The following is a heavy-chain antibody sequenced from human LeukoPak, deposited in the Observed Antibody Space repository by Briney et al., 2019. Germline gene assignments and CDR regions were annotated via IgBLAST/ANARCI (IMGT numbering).Heavy chain of an antibody. CDR1: GGSFSGYY. CDR2: IKHSGST. Sequence: SETLSLTCAVYGGSFSGYYWSWIRQPPGKGLEWIGEIKHSGSTTYNPSLKSRVTISVDTSRNQFSLRLSSVTAADTALYFCARGPGSYGMDVWGQGATVTVSS. D-gene: IGHD1-26*01. V-gene: IGHV4-34*01. J-gene: IGHJ6*02. CDR3: ARGPGSYGMDV.